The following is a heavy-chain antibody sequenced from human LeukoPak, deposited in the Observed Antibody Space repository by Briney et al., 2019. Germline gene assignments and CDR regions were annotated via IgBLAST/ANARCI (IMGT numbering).Heavy chain of an antibody. CDR1: SSGGYY. CDR3: AKGYDFWSGYSDY. CDR2: VSWNSGSI. D-gene: IGHD3-3*01. Sequence: SSGGYYWSWIRQHPGKGLEWVSGVSWNSGSIGYADSVKGRFTISRDNAKNSLYLQMNSLRAEDTALYYCAKGYDFWSGYSDYWGQGTLVTVSS. V-gene: IGHV3-9*01. J-gene: IGHJ4*02.